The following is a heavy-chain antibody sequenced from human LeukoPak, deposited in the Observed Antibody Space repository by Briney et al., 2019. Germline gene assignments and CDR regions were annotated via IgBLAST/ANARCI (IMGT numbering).Heavy chain of an antibody. J-gene: IGHJ4*02. D-gene: IGHD2-2*01. Sequence: GGSLRLSCAASGFTFDDYAMHWVRQAPGKGLEWVSLISWDGGSTYYADPVKGRFTISRDNSKNSLYLQMNSLRAEDTALYYCAKASVPYCSSTSCYGSHFDYWGQGTLVTVSS. CDR1: GFTFDDYA. CDR3: AKASVPYCSSTSCYGSHFDY. V-gene: IGHV3-43D*04. CDR2: ISWDGGST.